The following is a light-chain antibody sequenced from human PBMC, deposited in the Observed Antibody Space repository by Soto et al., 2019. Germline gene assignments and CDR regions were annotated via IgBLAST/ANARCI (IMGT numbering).Light chain of an antibody. CDR1: QSVGSS. CDR2: DAS. CDR3: QQRSNWPPWT. J-gene: IGKJ1*01. Sequence: EIVLTQSPATLSLSPGERATLSCRASQSVGSSLVWYQHKPGQAPRLLIYDASNRATGIPARFSGSGSGTDFALTISSLEPEDFALYYCQQRSNWPPWTFGQGTRVEVK. V-gene: IGKV3-11*01.